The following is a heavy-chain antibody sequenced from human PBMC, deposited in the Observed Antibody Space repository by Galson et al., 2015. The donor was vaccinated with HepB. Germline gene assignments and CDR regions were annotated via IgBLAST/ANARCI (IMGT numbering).Heavy chain of an antibody. CDR3: ARGNDKLEIDY. D-gene: IGHD1-7*01. J-gene: IGHJ4*02. Sequence: SLRLSCAASGFTFSSYSMNWVRQAPGKGLEWVSCITSTSSYKYYGDSVKGRFTISRDNAKNSLYLQINSLTVEDTAVYYCARGNDKLEIDYWGQGTLVTVSS. CDR1: GFTFSSYS. CDR2: ITSTSSYK. V-gene: IGHV3-21*01.